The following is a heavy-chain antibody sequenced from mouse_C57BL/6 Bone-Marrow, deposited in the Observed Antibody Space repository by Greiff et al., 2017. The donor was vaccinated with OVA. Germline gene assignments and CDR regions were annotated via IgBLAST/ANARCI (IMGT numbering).Heavy chain of an antibody. CDR2: IYPGSGST. J-gene: IGHJ4*01. V-gene: IGHV1-55*01. D-gene: IGHD2-5*01. CDR1: GYIFTSYW. CDR3: ARGYSNYGGFAMDY. Sequence: QVQLKQPGAELVKPGASVKMSCKASGYIFTSYWITWVKQRPGQGLEWIGDIYPGSGSTNYNEKFKSKATLTVDTSSSTAYMQLSSLTSEDSAVYYCARGYSNYGGFAMDYWGQGTSVTVSS.